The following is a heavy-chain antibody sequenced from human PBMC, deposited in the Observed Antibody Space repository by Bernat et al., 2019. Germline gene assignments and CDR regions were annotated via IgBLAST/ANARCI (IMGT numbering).Heavy chain of an antibody. V-gene: IGHV3-11*06. CDR1: GFTFSDYY. Sequence: QVQLVESGGGLVKPGGSLRLSCAASGFTFSDYYMSWVRQAPGKGLEWVSSISSSSSYTNYADSVKGRFTISRDNAKNSLYLQMNSLRAEDTAVYYCARVVGAAYNWFDPWGQGTLVTVSS. J-gene: IGHJ5*02. CDR2: ISSSSSYT. D-gene: IGHD1-26*01. CDR3: ARVVGAAYNWFDP.